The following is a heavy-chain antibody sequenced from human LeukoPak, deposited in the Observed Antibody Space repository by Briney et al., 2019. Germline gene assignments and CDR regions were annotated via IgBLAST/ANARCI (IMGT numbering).Heavy chain of an antibody. CDR1: GGSISSYY. D-gene: IGHD3-10*01. Sequence: PSETLSLTCTVSGGSISSYYWSWIRQPPGEGLEWIGYIYYSGSTNYNPSLKSRVTISVDTSKNQFSLKLSSVTAADTAVYYCARVGVLTKRAFDYWGQGTLVTVSS. CDR3: ARVGVLTKRAFDY. J-gene: IGHJ4*02. V-gene: IGHV4-59*01. CDR2: IYYSGST.